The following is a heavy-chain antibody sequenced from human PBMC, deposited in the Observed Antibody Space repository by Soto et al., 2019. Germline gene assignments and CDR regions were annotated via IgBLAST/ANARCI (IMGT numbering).Heavy chain of an antibody. CDR1: GFTFDDYA. J-gene: IGHJ4*02. Sequence: GGSLRLSCAASGFTFDDYAMHWVRQAPGKGLEWVSGISWNSGSIGYADSVKGRFTISRDNAKNSLYLQMNSLRAEDTALYYCAKDDGVSFDYWGQGTLVTVSS. CDR2: ISWNSGSI. D-gene: IGHD2-8*01. V-gene: IGHV3-9*01. CDR3: AKDDGVSFDY.